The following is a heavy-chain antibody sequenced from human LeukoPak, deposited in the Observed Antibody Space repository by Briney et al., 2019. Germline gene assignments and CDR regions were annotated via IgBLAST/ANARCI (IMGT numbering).Heavy chain of an antibody. CDR2: ISGSGSTI. Sequence: PGGSLRLSCAASGFTFRSYEMNWVRQAPGKGLEWVSYISGSGSTIYYADSVKGRFTISRDNSKNTLYLQMNSLRAEDTAVYYCASCSGGSCYDGAFDIWGQGTMVTVSS. CDR1: GFTFRSYE. D-gene: IGHD2-15*01. CDR3: ASCSGGSCYDGAFDI. J-gene: IGHJ3*02. V-gene: IGHV3-48*03.